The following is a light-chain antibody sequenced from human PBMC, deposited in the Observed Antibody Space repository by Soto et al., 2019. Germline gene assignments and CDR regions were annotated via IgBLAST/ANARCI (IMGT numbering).Light chain of an antibody. CDR2: DIS. V-gene: IGKV3-15*01. CDR1: QSVTTN. CDR3: QPYLYWPLN. Sequence: EIVMTQSPGTLSVSPGERVTLSCRASQSVTTNLAWFQHRPGQTPRLLIYDISARASGIPGRFSGSGSGTDFTLTITSLQSEDSAVSYCQPYLYWPLNFGGGTKVEI. J-gene: IGKJ4*01.